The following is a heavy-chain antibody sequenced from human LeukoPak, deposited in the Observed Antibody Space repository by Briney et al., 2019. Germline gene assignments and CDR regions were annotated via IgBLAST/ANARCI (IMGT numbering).Heavy chain of an antibody. CDR2: IDPGGST. Sequence: PGGSLRLSCAASGFTFSNAWMTWVRQAPGQGLQWVSVIDPGGSTFYADSVRGQFSISRDSSKNTLYLQMSSLRAEDTAVYYCARAMNGVDVWGKGTTVTVSS. CDR1: GFTFSNAW. V-gene: IGHV3-53*01. CDR3: ARAMNGVDV. J-gene: IGHJ6*04.